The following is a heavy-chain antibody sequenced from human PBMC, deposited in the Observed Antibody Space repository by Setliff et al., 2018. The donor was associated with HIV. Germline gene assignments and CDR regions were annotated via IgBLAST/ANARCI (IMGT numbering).Heavy chain of an antibody. CDR2: MNPGTGNT. CDR3: ARVRNHLAVSPWYSYMDV. Sequence: ASVKVSCKTSGYTFIHYDVNWVRQAPGKGLEWMGWMNPGTGNTGYAEKFQGGVSMTRDTSTNTAYMELRSLRFDDTAVYYCARVRNHLAVSPWYSYMDVWGKGTTVTVSS. V-gene: IGHV1-8*02. CDR1: GYTFIHYD. J-gene: IGHJ6*03. D-gene: IGHD6-19*01.